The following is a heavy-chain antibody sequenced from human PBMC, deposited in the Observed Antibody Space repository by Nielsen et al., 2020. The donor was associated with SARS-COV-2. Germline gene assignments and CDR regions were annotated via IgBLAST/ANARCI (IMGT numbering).Heavy chain of an antibody. D-gene: IGHD3-22*01. CDR2: INHSGST. V-gene: IGHV4-34*01. J-gene: IGHJ4*02. Sequence: SETLSLTCAVYGGSFSGYYWSWIRQPPGKGLEWIGEINHSGSTNYNPSLKSRVTISVDTSKNQFSLKLSSVTAADTAVYYCARVARGYSSGYHRAFDYWGQGTLVTVSS. CDR3: ARVARGYSSGYHRAFDY. CDR1: GGSFSGYY.